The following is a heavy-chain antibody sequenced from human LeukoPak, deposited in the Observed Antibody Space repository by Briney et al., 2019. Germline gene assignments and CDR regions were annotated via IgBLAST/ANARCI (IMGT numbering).Heavy chain of an antibody. CDR3: ARDHVSSSDYYYYYYMDV. V-gene: IGHV3-33*01. CDR1: GFTFSSYG. J-gene: IGHJ6*03. Sequence: GGSLRLSCAASGFTFSSYGMHWVRRAPGKGLGWVAVIWYDGSNNYYADSVKGRCTISRDNSKNTLYLQMNSLRAEDTAVYYCARDHVSSSDYYYYYYMDVWGKGTTVTVSS. CDR2: IWYDGSNN. D-gene: IGHD6-6*01.